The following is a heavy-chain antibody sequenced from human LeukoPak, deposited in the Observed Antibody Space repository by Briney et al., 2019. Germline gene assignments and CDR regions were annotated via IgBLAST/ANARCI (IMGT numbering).Heavy chain of an antibody. D-gene: IGHD2-2*01. CDR3: ASPIVVVPAAPRDAFDI. CDR2: IYYSGST. CDR1: GGSISSGSYY. V-gene: IGHV4-39*01. Sequence: SQTLSLTCTVSGGSISSGSYYWGWIRQPPGKGLEWIGSIYYSGSTYYNPSLKSRVTISVDTSKNQFSLKLSSVTAADTAVYYCASPIVVVPAAPRDAFDIWGQGTMVTVSS. J-gene: IGHJ3*02.